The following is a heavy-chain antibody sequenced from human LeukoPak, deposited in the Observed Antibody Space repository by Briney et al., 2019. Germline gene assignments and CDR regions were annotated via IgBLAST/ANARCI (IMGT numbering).Heavy chain of an antibody. CDR2: IYTSGST. J-gene: IGHJ4*02. D-gene: IGHD3-10*01. V-gene: IGHV4-61*02. Sequence: SQTLSLTCTVSGGSISSGSYYWSWIRQPAGKGLEWIGRIYTSGSTNYNPSLKSRVTISVDTSKNQFSLKLSSVTAADTAVYYCASSPAKLLWFGTLDYWGQGTLVTVSS. CDR3: ASSPAKLLWFGTLDY. CDR1: GGSISSGSYY.